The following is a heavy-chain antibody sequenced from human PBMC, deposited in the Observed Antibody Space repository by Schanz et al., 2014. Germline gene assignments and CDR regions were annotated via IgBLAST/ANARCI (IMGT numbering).Heavy chain of an antibody. J-gene: IGHJ3*02. D-gene: IGHD3-16*01. CDR2: ISWNGGTK. V-gene: IGHV3-9*01. CDR1: GFMFEDYD. CDR3: ARSYHDDDDYTRALDM. Sequence: EVQLVESGGGLVQPGRSLRLSCAASGFMFEDYDMHWVRQAPGKGLEWVSGISWNGGTKDYADSVKGRFTISRDNAQNSLFLQMNSLRVEDTAVYYCARSYHDDDDYTRALDMWGQGTMVTVSS.